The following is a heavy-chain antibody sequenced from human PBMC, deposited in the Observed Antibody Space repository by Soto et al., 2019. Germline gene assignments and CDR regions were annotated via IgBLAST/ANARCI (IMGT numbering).Heavy chain of an antibody. D-gene: IGHD3-22*01. CDR2: ISGSGGST. Sequence: EVQLLESGGGLVQPGGSLRLSCAASGFTFSSYAMSWVRQAPGEGLEWVSAISGSGGSTYYADSVKGRFTISRDNSKNTLYLQMNSLRAEDTAVYYCAKCRRISGVDSSGYYGAVDYWGQGTLVTVSS. J-gene: IGHJ4*02. CDR3: AKCRRISGVDSSGYYGAVDY. CDR1: GFTFSSYA. V-gene: IGHV3-23*01.